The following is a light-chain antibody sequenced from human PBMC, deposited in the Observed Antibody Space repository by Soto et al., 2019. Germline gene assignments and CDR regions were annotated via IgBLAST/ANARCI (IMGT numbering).Light chain of an antibody. CDR1: SSNIGAGSD. CDR3: QSYDSSLSGSVV. CDR2: GNI. Sequence: QSVLTQPPSVSGAPGQRVTISCTGSSSNIGAGSDIHWYQHLPGTAPRLLVYGNINRPSGVPDRFSGSKSGTSASLAISGLQAEDEGDYYCQSYDSSLSGSVVFGGGTKLTVL. V-gene: IGLV1-40*01. J-gene: IGLJ2*01.